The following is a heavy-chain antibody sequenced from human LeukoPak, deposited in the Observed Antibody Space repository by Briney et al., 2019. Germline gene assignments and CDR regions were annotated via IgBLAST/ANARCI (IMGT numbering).Heavy chain of an antibody. V-gene: IGHV3-48*01. CDR3: ARETGSTLGPDY. CDR2: ISSSSSNI. D-gene: IGHD1-14*01. Sequence: PGGSLRLSCAASGFTFSSYSMNGVPHAPGKGLEGVSYISSSSSNIYYADSVKGRFTISRDNAKNSLYLQMNSLRAEDTAVYYCARETGSTLGPDYWGQGTLVTVSS. J-gene: IGHJ4*02. CDR1: GFTFSSYS.